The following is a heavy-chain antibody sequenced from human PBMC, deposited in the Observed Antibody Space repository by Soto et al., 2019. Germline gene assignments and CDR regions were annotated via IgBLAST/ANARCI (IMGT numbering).Heavy chain of an antibody. CDR3: ARRTAVRNFDY. CDR2: VSENGDYT. V-gene: IGHV3-23*01. Sequence: EVQLLESGGGLVQPGGSLRLSCAASGFVFSNYGMTWVRQAPGTGLEWVSTVSENGDYTSYADSVKGRFTISRDNSKNTLYVQMNSLRAEDTAVYYCARRTAVRNFDYWGQGTLVTVSS. CDR1: GFVFSNYG. J-gene: IGHJ4*02. D-gene: IGHD6-19*01.